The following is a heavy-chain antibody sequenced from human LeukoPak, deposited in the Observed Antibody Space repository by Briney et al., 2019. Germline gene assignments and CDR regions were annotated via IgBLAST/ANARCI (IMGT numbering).Heavy chain of an antibody. CDR1: GGSFSGYY. CDR3: ARGQYYYGSGSYVLRGWFDP. V-gene: IGHV4-34*01. Sequence: PSETLSLTCAVYGGSFSGYYWSWIRQPPGKGLEWIGEINHSGSTNYNPSLKSRVTISVDTSKNQFSLKLSSVTAADTAVYYCARGQYYYGSGSYVLRGWFDPWGQGTLVTVSS. J-gene: IGHJ5*02. D-gene: IGHD3-10*01. CDR2: INHSGST.